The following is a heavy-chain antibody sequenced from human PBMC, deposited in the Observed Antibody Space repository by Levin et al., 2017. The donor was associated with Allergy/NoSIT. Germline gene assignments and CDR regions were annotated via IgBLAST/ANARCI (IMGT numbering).Heavy chain of an antibody. CDR1: GGSITSSNW. J-gene: IGHJ4*02. V-gene: IGHV4-4*01. CDR3: TRSARGYNYGDFGY. D-gene: IGHD5-18*01. CDR2: IFHKGDT. Sequence: PGGSLRLSCVVSGGSITSSNWWSWVRQPPGRGLEWIGEIFHKGDTNYNPSLKSRVTISVDESKNQFSLRMSSVTAADTAVYFCTRSARGYNYGDFGYWGQGTLVTVSS.